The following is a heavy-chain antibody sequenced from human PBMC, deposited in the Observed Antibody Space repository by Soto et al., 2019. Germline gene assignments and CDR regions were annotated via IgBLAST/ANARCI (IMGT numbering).Heavy chain of an antibody. CDR3: AAGGIVGANDFYYVMDV. CDR1: GFTFTSSA. V-gene: IGHV1-58*01. Sequence: SVKVSCKASGFTFTSSAVQWVRQARGQRLEWIGWIVVGSGNTNYAQKFQERVTLTRDMSTSTAYTELSSLRSEDTAVYYCAAGGIVGANDFYYVMDVWAQGTTLPVSS. D-gene: IGHD1-26*01. CDR2: IVVGSGNT. J-gene: IGHJ6*02.